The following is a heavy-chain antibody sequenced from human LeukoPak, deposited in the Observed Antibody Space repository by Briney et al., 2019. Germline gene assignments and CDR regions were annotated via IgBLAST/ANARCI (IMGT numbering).Heavy chain of an antibody. Sequence: PGGSLRLSCAVSGFTFSSQAMSWVRQAPGKGLEWVSYISSSSGTRDYADSVKGRFTISRDNAKNSLYLQMTSLRAEDTAVYYCARDGGEFDYWGQGTLVTVSS. CDR2: ISSSSGTR. V-gene: IGHV3-48*04. J-gene: IGHJ4*02. CDR1: GFTFSSQA. D-gene: IGHD4-23*01. CDR3: ARDGGEFDY.